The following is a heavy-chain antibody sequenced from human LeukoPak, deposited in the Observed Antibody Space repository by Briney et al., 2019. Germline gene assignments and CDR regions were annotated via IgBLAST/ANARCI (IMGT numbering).Heavy chain of an antibody. V-gene: IGHV4-31*03. CDR3: ARDQREPYGSGSFEFDP. CDR2: IYYSGST. CDR1: GGSISSGGYY. D-gene: IGHD3-10*01. Sequence: SQTLSLTCTVSGGSISSGGYYWSWIRQHPGKGLEWIGYIYYSGSTYYNPSLKSRVTISEDTSKNQFSLKLSSVTAADTAVYYCARDQREPYGSGSFEFDPWGQRTLVTVSS. J-gene: IGHJ5*02.